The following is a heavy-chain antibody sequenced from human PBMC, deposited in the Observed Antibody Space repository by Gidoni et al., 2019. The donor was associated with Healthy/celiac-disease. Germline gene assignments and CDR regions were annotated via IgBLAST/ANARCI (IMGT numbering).Heavy chain of an antibody. CDR2: INHSGST. CDR3: ARAPYYDFWSGYYTAEYFQH. D-gene: IGHD3-3*01. J-gene: IGHJ1*01. Sequence: QVQLQQWGAGLLKPSETLPLTCAVYGGSFSGYYWSWIRQPPGKGLKWIGEINHSGSTNYNPSLKSRVTISVDTSKNQFSLKLSSVTAADTAVYYCARAPYYDFWSGYYTAEYFQHWGQGTLVTVSS. V-gene: IGHV4-34*01. CDR1: GGSFSGYY.